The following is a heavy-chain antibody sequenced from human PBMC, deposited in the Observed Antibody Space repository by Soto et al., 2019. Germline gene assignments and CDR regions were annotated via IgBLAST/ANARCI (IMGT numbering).Heavy chain of an antibody. CDR1: GFTFSSHN. Sequence: QVQLVESGGGVVQPGRSLRLSCGASGFTFSSHNIHWVRQAPGKGLEWVAAVRYDGSNEYYADSVKGRVTISRDNSNNTMYQQMNSRRAEEKAVYYCATGEFESLRSFYDYLDVWGKGTTVTVS. CDR3: ATGEFESLRSFYDYLDV. J-gene: IGHJ6*03. CDR2: VRYDGSNE. D-gene: IGHD3-10*01. V-gene: IGHV3-30*03.